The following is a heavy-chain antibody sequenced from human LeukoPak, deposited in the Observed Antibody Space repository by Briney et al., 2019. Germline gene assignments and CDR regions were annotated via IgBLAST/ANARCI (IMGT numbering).Heavy chain of an antibody. CDR2: ISDSGDST. Sequence: GGSLRLSCAASGFTFSSYAMSWFRQAPGKGLEWASFISDSGDSTYYADSVKGRFTISRDNSKNTLYLQMSSLRAEDTAIYYCAKDASARPSDYWGPGTLVTVSS. V-gene: IGHV3-23*01. J-gene: IGHJ4*02. CDR3: AKDASARPSDY. CDR1: GFTFSSYA. D-gene: IGHD3-3*01.